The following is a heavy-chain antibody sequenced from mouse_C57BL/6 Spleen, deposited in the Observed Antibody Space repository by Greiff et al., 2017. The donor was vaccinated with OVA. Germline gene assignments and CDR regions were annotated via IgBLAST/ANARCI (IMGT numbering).Heavy chain of an antibody. D-gene: IGHD2-4*01. J-gene: IGHJ4*01. Sequence: VQLQQSGAELVRPGASVKLSCKASGYTFTDYYINWVKQRPGQGLEWIARIYPGSGNTYYNEKFKGKATLTAEKSSSTAYMQLSSLSSEDSAVYFCARSPYYDYDGAMDHWGQGTSVTVSS. CDR2: IYPGSGNT. CDR1: GYTFTDYY. V-gene: IGHV1-76*01. CDR3: ARSPYYDYDGAMDH.